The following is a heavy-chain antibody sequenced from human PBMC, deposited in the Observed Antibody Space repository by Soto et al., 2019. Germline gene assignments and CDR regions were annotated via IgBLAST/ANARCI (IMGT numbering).Heavy chain of an antibody. D-gene: IGHD3-16*01. CDR2: IKSDGTYT. CDR3: VGEDFDY. CDR1: GLTFSNYW. Sequence: PGGSLRLSCTASGLTFSNYWMHWVRQAAGKGLEWVSRIKSDGTYTNYADSVKGRFTISRDNAKNTLPLQMHSLRAEDTAVYFCVGEDFDYWGQGTQVTVSS. J-gene: IGHJ4*02. V-gene: IGHV3-74*01.